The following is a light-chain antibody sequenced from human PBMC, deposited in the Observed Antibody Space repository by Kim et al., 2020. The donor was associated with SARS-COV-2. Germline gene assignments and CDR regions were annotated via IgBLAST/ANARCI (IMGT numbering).Light chain of an antibody. CDR3: QQYKNWPQT. J-gene: IGKJ1*01. V-gene: IGKV3-15*01. CDR1: QSVDTN. Sequence: EIVMTQSPATLSVSPGERATLSCRASQSVDTNLAWYQQKPGQAPTLLIYAASTRATGIPARFSASGSGTEFTLTISSLQSEDFTGYYCQQYKNWPQTFGQGNRVEIK. CDR2: AAS.